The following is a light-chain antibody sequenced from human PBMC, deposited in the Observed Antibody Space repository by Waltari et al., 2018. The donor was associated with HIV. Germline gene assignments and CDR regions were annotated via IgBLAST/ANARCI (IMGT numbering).Light chain of an antibody. Sequence: EIVLTQSPATLSLSPGERTTLSCGASQRVSSNFLAWYQQKPGLAPRLLIYDVSSRATAIPDRFSGSGSGTDFTLTISRLEPEDFAVYYCQQYGSAAITFGQGTRLEIK. CDR2: DVS. J-gene: IGKJ5*01. CDR3: QQYGSAAIT. V-gene: IGKV3D-20*01. CDR1: QRVSSNF.